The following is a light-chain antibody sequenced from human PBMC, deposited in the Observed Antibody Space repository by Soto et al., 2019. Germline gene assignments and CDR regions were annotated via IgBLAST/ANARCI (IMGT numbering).Light chain of an antibody. J-gene: IGKJ4*01. CDR3: QQTTRDPST. V-gene: IGKV1-5*01. Sequence: DIQLTQSPSTLSASVGDRVTLACRASQSSSNCVAWYQQKPGTAPKLLRDAASSLQTGVPSRFSGSGAGTDFTLTINSLHPEDFATYSCQQTTRDPSTCGGGTKVEIK. CDR2: AAS. CDR1: QSSSNC.